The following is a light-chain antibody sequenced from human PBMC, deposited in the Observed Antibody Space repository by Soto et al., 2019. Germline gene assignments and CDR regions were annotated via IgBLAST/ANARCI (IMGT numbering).Light chain of an antibody. CDR1: QSASNNY. V-gene: IGKV3-20*01. J-gene: IGKJ1*01. CDR3: QQYGSSGT. CDR2: GAS. Sequence: EIVLTQSPGTLSLSPGASATLSCRASQSASNNYLAWYKQKPGQAPRLLIYGASNRATGIPDSISGSASATDFPLTISRLEPEYFAVYYCQQYGSSGTFGQGTKVDI.